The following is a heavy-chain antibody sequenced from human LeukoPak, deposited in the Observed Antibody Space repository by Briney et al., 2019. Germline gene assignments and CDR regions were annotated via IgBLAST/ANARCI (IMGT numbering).Heavy chain of an antibody. CDR1: GFTFSSHW. CDR3: AKAGDATSPGGSFDS. V-gene: IGHV3-74*03. Sequence: GGSLRLSCAASGFTFSSHWMHWVRQAPGKGLVWVSRINGDGSNTTYADSVKGRFTISRDNAKNTLYLQMNSLRAEDTAIYYCAKAGDATSPGGSFDSWGQGTLVTVST. D-gene: IGHD3-16*01. J-gene: IGHJ4*02. CDR2: INGDGSNT.